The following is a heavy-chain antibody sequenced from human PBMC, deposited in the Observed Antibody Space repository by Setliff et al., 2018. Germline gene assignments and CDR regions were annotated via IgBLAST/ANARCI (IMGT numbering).Heavy chain of an antibody. D-gene: IGHD2-15*01. V-gene: IGHV7-4-1*02. CDR1: GYTFTNYA. Sequence: RASVKVSCKASGYTFTNYAMNWVRQAPGQGLEWMGWINTNTGFPTYAQGFTGRFVFSLDXXVSTXXLQISSVKAADTAVYYCARGXXXXXSXXDFDSXGXXXXVTVXX. CDR2: INTNTGFP. CDR3: ARGXXXXXSXXDFDS. J-gene: IGHJ4*01.